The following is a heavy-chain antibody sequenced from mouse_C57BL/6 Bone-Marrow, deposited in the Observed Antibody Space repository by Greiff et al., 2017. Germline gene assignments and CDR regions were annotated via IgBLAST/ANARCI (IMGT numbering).Heavy chain of an antibody. J-gene: IGHJ2*01. CDR1: GFTFSSYG. CDR3: ARDRPYYFDY. Sequence: DVMLVESGGDLVKPGGSLKLSCAASGFTFSSYGMSWVRQTPDKRLEWVATISSGGSYTYYPDSVKGRFTISRDNAKNNLYLQMSHLKSEDTAMYCGARDRPYYFDYWGEGTTLTVSS. CDR2: ISSGGSYT. V-gene: IGHV5-6*02.